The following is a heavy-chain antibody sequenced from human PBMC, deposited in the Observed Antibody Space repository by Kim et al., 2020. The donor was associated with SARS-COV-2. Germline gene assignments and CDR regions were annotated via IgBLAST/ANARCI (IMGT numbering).Heavy chain of an antibody. Sequence: GGSLRLSCGASGFTFNSYAMSWVRQAPGKGLEWVACIRDSGGSTKYAASVKGRFSITRDNSKNTLYLQMDSLRAEDTALFYCPKVTSGSNGWFEYFQLWGARTLFTVSP. CDR2: IRDSGGST. J-gene: IGHJ1*01. CDR1: GFTFNSYA. CDR3: PKVTSGSNGWFEYFQL. V-gene: IGHV3-23*01. D-gene: IGHD6-19*01.